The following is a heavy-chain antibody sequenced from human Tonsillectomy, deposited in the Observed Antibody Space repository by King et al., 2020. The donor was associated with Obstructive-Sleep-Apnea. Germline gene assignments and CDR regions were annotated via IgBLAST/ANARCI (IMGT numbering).Heavy chain of an antibody. CDR2: ISGSGGST. CDR3: AKVYSNYPEAPIDY. V-gene: IGHV3-23*04. J-gene: IGHJ4*02. CDR1: GFTFSSYA. Sequence: VQLVESGGGLVQPGGSLRLSCAASGFTFSSYAMSWVRQAPGKGLEWVSAISGSGGSTYYADSVKGRFTISGDNSKNTLYLQMNTLRAEDTAVYYCAKVYSNYPEAPIDYWGQGTLVTVSS. D-gene: IGHD4-11*01.